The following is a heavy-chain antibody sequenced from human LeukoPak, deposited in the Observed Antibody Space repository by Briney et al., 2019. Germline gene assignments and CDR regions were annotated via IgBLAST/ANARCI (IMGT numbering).Heavy chain of an antibody. CDR1: GFTVSSNY. J-gene: IGHJ4*02. D-gene: IGHD3-22*01. CDR3: ARPSEDYYDSSGLDN. V-gene: IGHV3-53*01. CDR2: IYSGGST. Sequence: GGSLRLSCAASGFTVSSNYMSWVRQAPGKGLEWVSVIYSGGSTYYADSVKGRFTISRDNSKNTLYLQMNSLRAEDTAVYYCARPSEDYYDSSGLDNWGQGTLVTVSS.